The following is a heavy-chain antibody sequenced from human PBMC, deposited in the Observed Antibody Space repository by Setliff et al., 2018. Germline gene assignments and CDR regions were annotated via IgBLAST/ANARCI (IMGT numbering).Heavy chain of an antibody. V-gene: IGHV2-70*11. J-gene: IGHJ4*02. D-gene: IGHD6-25*01. Sequence: SGPTLVNPTQTLTLTCTFSGFSLSTSGMCVSWIRQPPGKALEWLARIDWDDDKRYSPSLKSRLTITKDTSKSQVVLTMTNMDPVDTATYYCARIRGYAHFDYWGQGTLVTVS. CDR1: GFSLSTSGMC. CDR3: ARIRGYAHFDY. CDR2: IDWDDDK.